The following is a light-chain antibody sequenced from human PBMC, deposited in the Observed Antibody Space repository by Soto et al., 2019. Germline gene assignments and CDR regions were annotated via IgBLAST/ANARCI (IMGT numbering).Light chain of an antibody. Sequence: DIWLTQSPGALSLSPGERATLSCRSSRSISSSYLAWYQQKPGQATRLLIYGASSRATGSPDRCSGSGSGTDFTLTISRLEHEDFAVYYCQQYGSSLVYTFGQGTRLEIK. J-gene: IGKJ2*01. CDR3: QQYGSSLVYT. CDR2: GAS. V-gene: IGKV3-20*01. CDR1: RSISSSY.